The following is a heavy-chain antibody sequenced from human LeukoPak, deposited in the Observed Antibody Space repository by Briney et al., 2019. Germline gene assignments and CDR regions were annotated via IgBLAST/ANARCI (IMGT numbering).Heavy chain of an antibody. Sequence: ASVKVSCKASGYTFTSYDINWVRQATGQGLEWMGWMNPNSGNTGYAQKFQGRVTMTEDTSTDAAYMELSSLRSEDTAVYYCATDPSQWLPRSPYWGQGTLVTVSS. D-gene: IGHD5-12*01. CDR1: GYTFTSYD. V-gene: IGHV1-8*02. J-gene: IGHJ4*02. CDR2: MNPNSGNT. CDR3: ATDPSQWLPRSPY.